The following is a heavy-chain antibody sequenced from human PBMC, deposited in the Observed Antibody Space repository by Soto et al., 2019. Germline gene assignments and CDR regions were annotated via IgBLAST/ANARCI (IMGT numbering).Heavy chain of an antibody. CDR3: AKDPVRTAVAGSTFDN. D-gene: IGHD6-19*01. J-gene: IGHJ4*01. Sequence: EVQLLESGGGLVQPGGSLRLSCAASGFTFRTSAMSWVRQAPGTGLEWVSATNFSGTSTYYADSVKGRLTISRDNSKNTLHLQLNSQTAEHTAVYYCAKDPVRTAVAGSTFDNWAHVTLVSVSS. CDR1: GFTFRTSA. CDR2: TNFSGTST. V-gene: IGHV3-23*01.